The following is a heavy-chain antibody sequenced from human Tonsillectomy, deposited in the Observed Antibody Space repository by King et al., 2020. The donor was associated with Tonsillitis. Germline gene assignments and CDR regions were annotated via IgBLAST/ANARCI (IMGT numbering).Heavy chain of an antibody. Sequence: VQLVESGGGLVQPGRSLRLSCTASGFTFGDYAMSWVRQAPGKGLEWVGFIRSKAYGGTTEYAASVKGRFTISRDDSKSIAYLQMNSLKTEDTAVYYCTRVRWELLRSTESYYFDYGGQGTLVTVSS. CDR3: TRVRWELLRSTESYYFDY. CDR2: IRSKAYGGTT. V-gene: IGHV3-49*04. J-gene: IGHJ4*02. D-gene: IGHD1-26*01. CDR1: GFTFGDYA.